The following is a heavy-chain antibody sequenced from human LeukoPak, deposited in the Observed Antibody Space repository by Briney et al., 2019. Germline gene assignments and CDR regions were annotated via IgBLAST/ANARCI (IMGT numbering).Heavy chain of an antibody. D-gene: IGHD3-16*01. CDR1: GGSISYYY. V-gene: IGHV4-34*01. CDR2: INHSGST. CDR3: ANDDRAYYYGMDV. J-gene: IGHJ6*02. Sequence: SETLSLTCTVSGGSISYYYWSWIRQPPGKGLEWIGEINHSGSTNYNPSLKSRVTISVDTSKNQFPLKLSSVTAADTAVYYCANDDRAYYYGMDVWGQGTTVTVSS.